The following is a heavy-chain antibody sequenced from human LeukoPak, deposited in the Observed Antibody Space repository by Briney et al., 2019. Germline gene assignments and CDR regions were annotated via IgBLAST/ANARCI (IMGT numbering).Heavy chain of an antibody. D-gene: IGHD3-22*01. Sequence: GGSLRLSCAACGFTFSIYSMNWVRQAPGKGLEWVSYISSSSSTIYYADSVKGRFTISRDNAKNSLYLQMNSLRDEDTAVYYCARLPDHYYYDSSGYYPEYYFDYWGQGTLVTVSS. J-gene: IGHJ4*02. CDR1: GFTFSIYS. CDR2: ISSSSSTI. V-gene: IGHV3-48*02. CDR3: ARLPDHYYYDSSGYYPEYYFDY.